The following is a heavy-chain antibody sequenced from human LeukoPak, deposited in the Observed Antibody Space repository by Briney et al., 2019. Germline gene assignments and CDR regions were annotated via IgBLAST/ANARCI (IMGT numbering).Heavy chain of an antibody. CDR1: GGSISSSSYY. Sequence: SESLSLTCTVSGGSISSSSYYWGWIRQPPGKGLDWFVSIYYSGSTYYNPSLKSRVTISVDTSKNQFSLKLSSVTAADTAVYYCARRPLYSSGWTRGPFEYWGQGTLVTVSS. D-gene: IGHD6-19*01. CDR3: ARRPLYSSGWTRGPFEY. J-gene: IGHJ4*02. CDR2: IYYSGST. V-gene: IGHV4-39*01.